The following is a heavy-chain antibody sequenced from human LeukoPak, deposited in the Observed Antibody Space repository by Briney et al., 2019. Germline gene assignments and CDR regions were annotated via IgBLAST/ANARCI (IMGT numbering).Heavy chain of an antibody. CDR2: ITGDGTTT. CDR3: AKMQGYFDY. J-gene: IGHJ4*02. V-gene: IGHV3-23*01. Sequence: GGSLRLSCEASGLTFSSYGMSWVRQAPGKGLQWVSAITGDGTTTYYADSVKGRSTISRDNSKNVLYLQMSSLRAEDTAVYYCAKMQGYFDYWGQGTLVPVSS. CDR1: GLTFSSYG.